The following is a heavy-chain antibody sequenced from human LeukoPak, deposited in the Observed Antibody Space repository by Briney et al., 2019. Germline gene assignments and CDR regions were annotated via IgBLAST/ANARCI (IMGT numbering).Heavy chain of an antibody. CDR2: IRQDGGVK. J-gene: IGHJ4*02. Sequence: PGGSLRLSCAASGFTFSSYWMTWVRQAPGKGLEWVANIRQDGGVKYYMDSAKGRFTLSRDNAKSPLYLQMNSLRVEDTAMYFCARTVVVVVGASDYFDYWGQGTLVTVSS. D-gene: IGHD2-2*01. V-gene: IGHV3-7*03. CDR1: GFTFSSYW. CDR3: ARTVVVVVGASDYFDY.